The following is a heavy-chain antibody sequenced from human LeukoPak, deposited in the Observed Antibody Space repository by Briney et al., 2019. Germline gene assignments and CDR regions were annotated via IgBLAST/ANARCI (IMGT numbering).Heavy chain of an antibody. CDR1: GFSLSGHW. CDR3: AYRNNFEY. D-gene: IGHD1-26*01. J-gene: IGHJ4*02. V-gene: IGHV3-7*05. Sequence: GGSLRLSCATSGFSLSGHWMNWVRQPPGKGLEWAANIKADGGEKYYVDSVKGRFTISRDDAKRTVDLQMDNMRAEDTAIYYCAYRNNFEYWGQGALVTVS. CDR2: IKADGGEK.